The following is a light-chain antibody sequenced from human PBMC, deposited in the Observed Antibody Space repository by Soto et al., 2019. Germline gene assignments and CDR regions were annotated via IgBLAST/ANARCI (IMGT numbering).Light chain of an antibody. CDR1: SSDVGDYNY. Sequence: QSALTQPASVSGSPGQSITISCTGTSSDVGDYNYVSWYQQPPGKAPKLMIYEVSTRPSGVSNRFTGSKSGNTASLTISGLQAEDEADYYCSSYAGSDIFVFGGGTQLTVL. CDR2: EVS. J-gene: IGLJ2*01. V-gene: IGLV2-14*01. CDR3: SSYAGSDIFV.